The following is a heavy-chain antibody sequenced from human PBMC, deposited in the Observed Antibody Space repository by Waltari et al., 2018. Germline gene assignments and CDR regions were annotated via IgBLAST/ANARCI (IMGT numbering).Heavy chain of an antibody. CDR2: ISGSGGGT. Sequence: EVQLLESGGGLVQPGGSLRLSCSASGFTFSSYAVSWVRQAPGKGLEWVSAISGSGGGTYYADPVKGRFTISRDNSKNTLYLQMNSLRAEDTAVYYCAKDPIAARLSVGWFDPWGQGTLVTVSS. CDR3: AKDPIAARLSVGWFDP. CDR1: GFTFSSYA. J-gene: IGHJ5*02. D-gene: IGHD6-6*01. V-gene: IGHV3-23*01.